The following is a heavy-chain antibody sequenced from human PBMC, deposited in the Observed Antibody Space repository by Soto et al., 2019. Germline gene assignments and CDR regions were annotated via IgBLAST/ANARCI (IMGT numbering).Heavy chain of an antibody. CDR1: GGSISSYY. CDR3: ARDRRITGTTWFDP. J-gene: IGHJ5*02. CDR2: IYTSGST. D-gene: IGHD1-7*01. V-gene: IGHV4-4*07. Sequence: SETLSLTCTVSGGSISSYYWSWIRQPVGKGLEWIGRIYTSGSTNYNPSLKSRVTMSVDTSKNQFSLKLSSVTAADTAVYYCARDRRITGTTWFDPWGQGTLVTVSS.